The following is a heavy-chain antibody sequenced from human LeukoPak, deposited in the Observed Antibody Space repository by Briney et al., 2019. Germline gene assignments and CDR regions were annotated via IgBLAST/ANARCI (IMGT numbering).Heavy chain of an antibody. J-gene: IGHJ4*02. CDR3: ARGSQEQWLTTFDY. CDR2: MNPNSGNT. V-gene: IGHV1-8*03. CDR1: GYTFTSYN. Sequence: ASVKVSCKASGYTFTSYNINWVRQATGQGLEWMGWMNPNSGNTGYAQKFQGRVTITRNTSISTAYMELSSLRSEDTAVYYCARGSQEQWLTTFDYWGQGTLVTVSS. D-gene: IGHD6-19*01.